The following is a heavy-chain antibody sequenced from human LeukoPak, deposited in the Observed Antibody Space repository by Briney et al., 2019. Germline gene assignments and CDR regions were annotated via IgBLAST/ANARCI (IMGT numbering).Heavy chain of an antibody. D-gene: IGHD3-10*01. V-gene: IGHV1-2*02. CDR1: GYTFTGYY. J-gene: IGHJ4*02. Sequence: ASVKVSCKASGYTFTGYYMHWVRQAPGQGLEWMGWINPNSGGTDYAQKFQGRVTMTRDTSISTAYMELSRLRSDDTAVYYCAGDAHNYYGSGSYLGHLDYWGQGTLVTVSS. CDR3: AGDAHNYYGSGSYLGHLDY. CDR2: INPNSGGT.